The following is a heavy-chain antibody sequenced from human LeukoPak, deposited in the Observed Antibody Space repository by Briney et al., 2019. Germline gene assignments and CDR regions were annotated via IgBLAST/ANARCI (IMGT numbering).Heavy chain of an antibody. CDR2: INTNSGGT. Sequence: GASVKVSCKASGYTFTSYAMNWVRQAPGQGLEWMGWINTNSGGTNYAQKFQGRVTMTRDTSISTAYMELSRLRSDDTAVYYCARVARGLWFGELFNYWGQGTLVTVSS. CDR3: ARVARGLWFGELFNY. J-gene: IGHJ4*02. CDR1: GYTFTSYA. V-gene: IGHV1-2*02. D-gene: IGHD3-10*01.